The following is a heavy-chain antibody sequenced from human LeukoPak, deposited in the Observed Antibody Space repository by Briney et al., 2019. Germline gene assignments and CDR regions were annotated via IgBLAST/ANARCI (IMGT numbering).Heavy chain of an antibody. Sequence: PSETLSLTCAVSGGSVSHSNWWSWVRQPPGKGLEWIGEIYHSGSTNYNPSLKSRVTISVDKSKNQFSLKLSSVTAADTAVYYCARVMLAAAGVDYWGQGTLVTVSS. J-gene: IGHJ4*02. CDR3: ARVMLAAAGVDY. CDR1: GGSVSHSNW. D-gene: IGHD6-13*01. V-gene: IGHV4-4*02. CDR2: IYHSGST.